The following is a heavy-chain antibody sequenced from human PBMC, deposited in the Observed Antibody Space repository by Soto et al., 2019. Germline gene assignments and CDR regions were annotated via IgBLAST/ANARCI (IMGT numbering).Heavy chain of an antibody. J-gene: IGHJ4*02. V-gene: IGHV3-30*18. D-gene: IGHD1-26*01. CDR2: ISDDGDKR. CDR3: AKARVRIVGANSFDY. Sequence: GGSLRLSCVGSGFTFSNYGMHWVRQPPGKGLEWVALISDDGDKRYYADSVRGRLIISRDNSKDTLYVQMNSLGPDDTAVYFCAKARVRIVGANSFDYWGQGTPVTVSS. CDR1: GFTFSNYG.